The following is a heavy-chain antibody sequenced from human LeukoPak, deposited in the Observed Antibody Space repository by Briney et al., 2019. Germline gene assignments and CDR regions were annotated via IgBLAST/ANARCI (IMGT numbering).Heavy chain of an antibody. J-gene: IGHJ6*03. CDR3: ARCIVVVPAASSRARPDYYYYYMDV. D-gene: IGHD2-2*01. V-gene: IGHV1-2*02. Sequence: ASVKVSCKASGYTFAGYYMHWVRQAPGQGLEWMGWINPNSGGTNYAQKFQGRVTITADKSTSTAYMELSSLRSEDTAVYYCARCIVVVPAASSRARPDYYYYYMDVWGKGTTVTVSS. CDR2: INPNSGGT. CDR1: GYTFAGYY.